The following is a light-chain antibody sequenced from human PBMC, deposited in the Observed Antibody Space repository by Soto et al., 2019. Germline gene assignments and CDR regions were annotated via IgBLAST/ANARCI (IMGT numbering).Light chain of an antibody. Sequence: DIQMTQSPSTLSASVGDRVTITCRASQSISSWLAWYQQKPGKAPKLLIYDASSLESGVPSRFSGSGSGTDFTLTISSLQSEDFATYYCQQTYSTPTFGQGTKVEIK. CDR3: QQTYSTPT. V-gene: IGKV1-5*01. CDR1: QSISSW. J-gene: IGKJ1*01. CDR2: DAS.